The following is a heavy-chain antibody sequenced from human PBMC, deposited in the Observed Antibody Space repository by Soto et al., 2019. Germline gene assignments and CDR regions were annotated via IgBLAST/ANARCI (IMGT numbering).Heavy chain of an antibody. V-gene: IGHV3-30-3*01. CDR1: GFTFRRYA. CDR3: ARNRDFGDLRLFDS. CDR2: ISYDGTNE. D-gene: IGHD4-17*01. Sequence: GGSLRLSCAASGFTFRRYAMDWVRQAPGKGLEWVAVISYDGTNEYYADSVKGRFTISRDNSMNTLYLQMNSLRAEDTAVYYCARNRDFGDLRLFDSWGQGTLVTASS. J-gene: IGHJ4*02.